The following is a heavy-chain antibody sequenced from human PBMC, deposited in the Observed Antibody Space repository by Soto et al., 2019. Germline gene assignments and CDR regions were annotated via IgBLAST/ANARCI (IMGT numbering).Heavy chain of an antibody. CDR3: AREGGIVGATAADY. V-gene: IGHV4-31*03. D-gene: IGHD1-26*01. Sequence: QVQLQESGPGLVKPSQTLSLTCTVSGGSISSGGYYWSWIRQHPGKGLEWIGYTYYRGSTYYKPSLKRRGTIAVDTSKNQCSLKLSSVTAAATDVYYCAREGGIVGATAADYWGQGALGTVSS. CDR2: TYYRGST. CDR1: GGSISSGGYY. J-gene: IGHJ4*02.